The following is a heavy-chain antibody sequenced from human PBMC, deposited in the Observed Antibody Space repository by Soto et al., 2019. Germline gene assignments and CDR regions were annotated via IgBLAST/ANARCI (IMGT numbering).Heavy chain of an antibody. CDR1: GFSLTTSGVG. D-gene: IGHD3-3*01. J-gene: IGHJ4*02. CDR2: IYWDDDK. Sequence: QITLNESGPTVVRPTETLTLTCRFSGFSLTTSGVGVGWVRQSPGKAPEWLALIYWDDDKRYSESLKSRLTITKDTSKHQVVRTIANLDPTDTATYYCAHRVLRTVFGLVTSTAIYFDFWGQGTPVAVSS. CDR3: AHRVLRTVFGLVTSTAIYFDF. V-gene: IGHV2-5*02.